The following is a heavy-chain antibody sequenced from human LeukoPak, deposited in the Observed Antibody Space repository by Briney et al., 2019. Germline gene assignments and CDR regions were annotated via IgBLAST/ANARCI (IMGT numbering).Heavy chain of an antibody. J-gene: IGHJ5*01. CDR3: ASDSSQLFDS. CDR1: GFTFSSYS. V-gene: IGHV3-21*01. Sequence: PGGSLRLSCAASGFTFSSYSMNWVRQAPGKGLEWVSSISSSSSYIYYADSVRGRFIISRDNAKNSLYLQPNSLRAEDTAVYHCASDSSQLFDSWGQGTLVTVSS. D-gene: IGHD2-2*01. CDR2: ISSSSSYI.